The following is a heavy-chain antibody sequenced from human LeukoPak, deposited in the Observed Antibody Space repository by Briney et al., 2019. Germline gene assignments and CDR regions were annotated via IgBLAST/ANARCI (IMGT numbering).Heavy chain of an antibody. V-gene: IGHV3-48*02. CDR2: ISSSSTI. Sequence: GGSLRLSCAASGFTFSSYSMNWVRQAPGKGLEWVSYISSSSTIYYADSVKGRFTISRDNAKNSLYLQMNSLRDEDTAVYYCAKSSSSLYYFDYWGQGTLVTVSS. D-gene: IGHD6-13*01. J-gene: IGHJ4*02. CDR1: GFTFSSYS. CDR3: AKSSSSLYYFDY.